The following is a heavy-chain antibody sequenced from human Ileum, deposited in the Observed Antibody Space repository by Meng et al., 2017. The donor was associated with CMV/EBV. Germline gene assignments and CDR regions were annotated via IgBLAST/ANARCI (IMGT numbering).Heavy chain of an antibody. Sequence: LTFCSSATALVRHAPRMTLEWVSTITHVSHHTYYSYSVRYRFTISRYNSNNTLYLQMHSLPDEDTAVYYCARALPDGDRSVPLFDYWGQGTLVTVSS. V-gene: IGHV3-23*01. CDR2: ITHVSHHT. CDR1: LTFCSSA. CDR3: ARALPDGDRSVPLFDY. J-gene: IGHJ4*02. D-gene: IGHD3-10*01.